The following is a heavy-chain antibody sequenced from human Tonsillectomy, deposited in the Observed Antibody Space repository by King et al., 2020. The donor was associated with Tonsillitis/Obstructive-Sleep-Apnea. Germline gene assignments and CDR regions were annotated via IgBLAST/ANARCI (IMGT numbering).Heavy chain of an antibody. CDR2: ISGSGGST. D-gene: IGHD2-2*01. CDR1: GFTFSSYA. J-gene: IGHJ4*02. CDR3: VNRCSSTSCYEYY. Sequence: VQLVESGGGLVQPGGSLRLSCAASGFTFSSYAMSWVRQAPGKGLEWVSAISGSGGSTYYADSVKGRFTISRDNSKNTLYLQMNSLRAEDTAVYYCVNRCSSTSCYEYYWGQGTLVTVSS. V-gene: IGHV3-23*04.